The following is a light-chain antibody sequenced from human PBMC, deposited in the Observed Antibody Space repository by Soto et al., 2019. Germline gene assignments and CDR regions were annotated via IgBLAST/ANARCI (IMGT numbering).Light chain of an antibody. Sequence: QSALTQPASVSGSFGQSITISCTGTSRDIGGFNYVSWYQQHPGKAPKLMIYDVNYRPSGVSDRFSASKSDNTASLTISGLQAEDEADYYCTSYSSSSTLVLFGGGTKLTVL. CDR1: SRDIGGFNY. V-gene: IGLV2-14*01. J-gene: IGLJ2*01. CDR3: TSYSSSSTLVL. CDR2: DVN.